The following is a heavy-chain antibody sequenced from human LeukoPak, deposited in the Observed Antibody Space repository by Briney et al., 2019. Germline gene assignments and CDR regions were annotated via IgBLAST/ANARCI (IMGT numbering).Heavy chain of an antibody. D-gene: IGHD3-9*01. Sequence: GGSLRLSCAASGFIFSTYSMYWVRQAQGRGLGWVSAISGRGDNTYYADSVKGRFTLSRDSSKNTLYLQMNSLRADDTAVYYYAKWGDYDVLTGYYVSDFWGQGTLVTVSS. CDR2: ISGRGDNT. V-gene: IGHV3-23*01. J-gene: IGHJ4*02. CDR3: AKWGDYDVLTGYYVSDF. CDR1: GFIFSTYS.